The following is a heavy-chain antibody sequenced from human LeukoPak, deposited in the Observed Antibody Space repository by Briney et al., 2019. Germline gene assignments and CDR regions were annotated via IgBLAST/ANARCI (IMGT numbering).Heavy chain of an antibody. V-gene: IGHV3-20*04. J-gene: IGHJ4*02. D-gene: IGHD1-26*01. CDR1: GFTFDDYG. CDR2: INWNGGST. CDR3: ARDYVVGASLVFDY. Sequence: GGSLRLSCAASGFTFDDYGMSWVRQAPGKGLEWVSGINWNGGSTGYADSVKGRFTISRDNAKNSLYLQMNSLRAEDTALYYCARDYVVGASLVFDYWGRGTLVTVSS.